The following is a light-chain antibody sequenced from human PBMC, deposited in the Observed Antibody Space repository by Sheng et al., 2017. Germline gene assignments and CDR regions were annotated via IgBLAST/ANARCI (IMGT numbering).Light chain of an antibody. Sequence: DIVLTQSPDSLAVSLGERATINCQSSQSVFFNSNNKNYLAWYQQKPGQPPKLLIYWASTRESGVPDRFSGSGSGTGFTLTISSLQAEDAAVYYCHQYYNVPRTFGQGTKLEIK. V-gene: IGKV4-1*01. CDR2: WAS. CDR1: QSVFFNSNNKNY. CDR3: HQYYNVPRT. J-gene: IGKJ2*02.